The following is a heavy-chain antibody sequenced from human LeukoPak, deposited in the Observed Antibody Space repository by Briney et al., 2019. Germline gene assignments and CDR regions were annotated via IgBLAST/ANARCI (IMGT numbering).Heavy chain of an antibody. Sequence: ASVKVSCKASGYTFTSYYMHWVRQAPGQGLEWMGIINPSGGSTSYAQKFQGRVTMTRDTSTSTVYMELSSLRSEDTAVYYCARPRGAAGTYDAFDIWGQGTMVTVSS. D-gene: IGHD6-13*01. CDR2: INPSGGST. J-gene: IGHJ3*02. CDR1: GYTFTSYY. CDR3: ARPRGAAGTYDAFDI. V-gene: IGHV1-46*01.